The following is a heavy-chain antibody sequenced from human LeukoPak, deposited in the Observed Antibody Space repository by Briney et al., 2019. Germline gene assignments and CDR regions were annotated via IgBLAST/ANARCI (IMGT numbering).Heavy chain of an antibody. CDR2: INIGGTNT. CDR1: GFTFNDYY. CDR3: AKDRYSGSPRYYFDY. V-gene: IGHV3-11*01. D-gene: IGHD1-26*01. J-gene: IGHJ4*02. Sequence: GGSLRLSCAASGFTFNDYYMSWIRQAPGKGLEWLSYINIGGTNTHYADSVKGRFTISRDNAKKSLYLEMNSLRAEDTAVYYCAKDRYSGSPRYYFDYWGQGTLVTVSS.